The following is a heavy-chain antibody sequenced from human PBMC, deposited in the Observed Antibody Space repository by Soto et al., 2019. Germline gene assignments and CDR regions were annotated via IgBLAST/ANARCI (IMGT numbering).Heavy chain of an antibody. CDR3: TTSNLGVDF. V-gene: IGHV3-15*01. CDR1: LLVFSDVC. Sequence: GSLRLACAASLLVFSDVCMTWVRQAPGKGLEWVGRIKTKPDDGTIDYAAPVRGRFTISRDDSKNTLYLQMTSLTPDDTGVYYCTTSNLGVDFWGPGTLVT. D-gene: IGHD1-1*01. J-gene: IGHJ4*02. CDR2: IKTKPDDGTI.